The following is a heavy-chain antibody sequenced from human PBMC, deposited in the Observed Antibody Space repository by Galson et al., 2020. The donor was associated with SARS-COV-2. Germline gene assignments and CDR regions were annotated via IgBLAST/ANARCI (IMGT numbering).Heavy chain of an antibody. V-gene: IGHV3-9*01. CDR3: AKDIRGMDV. Sequence: GGSLRLSCAASGFTFADYAMHWVRQAPGKGLEWVSGISWNSGSIGYADSVKGRFTISRDNAKNSLYLQMNSLSAEDTALYYCAKDIRGMDVWGQGTTVTVSS. J-gene: IGHJ6*02. CDR2: ISWNSGSI. CDR1: GFTFADYA.